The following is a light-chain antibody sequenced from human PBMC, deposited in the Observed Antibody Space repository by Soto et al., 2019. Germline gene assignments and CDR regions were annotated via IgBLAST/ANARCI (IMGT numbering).Light chain of an antibody. J-gene: IGKJ5*01. CDR3: QHYNNWPQIT. CDR2: GAS. CDR1: QSVRTN. Sequence: IGMTQSAATLSVSPGERATLSCRASQSVRTNLAWYQHKPGQSPRLLIYGASNRATGFPARFSGSGSGTEFTLTISSLQSEDFAVYYCQHYNNWPQITFGQGTRLEIK. V-gene: IGKV3-15*01.